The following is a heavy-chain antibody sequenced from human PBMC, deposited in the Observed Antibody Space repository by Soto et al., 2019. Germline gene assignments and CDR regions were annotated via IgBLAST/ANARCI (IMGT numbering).Heavy chain of an antibody. D-gene: IGHD2-8*01. CDR2: INAGNGNT. CDR1: GYTFTSYA. Sequence: GASVKVSCKASGYTFTSYAMHWVRQAPGQRLEWMGWINAGNGNTKYAQKFQGRVTITTDTSTSTAYMELRSLRSDDTAVYYCARDELYCTNGVCYSSFYFDYWGQGTQVTVSS. CDR3: ARDELYCTNGVCYSSFYFDY. J-gene: IGHJ4*02. V-gene: IGHV1-3*01.